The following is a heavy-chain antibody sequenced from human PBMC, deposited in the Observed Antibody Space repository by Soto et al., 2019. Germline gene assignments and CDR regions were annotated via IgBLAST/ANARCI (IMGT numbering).Heavy chain of an antibody. Sequence: SVKVSCKASGGTFSSYAISWVRQAPGQGLEWMGGIIPIFGTANYAQKFQGRVTFTADESTSTAYMELSSLRSEDTAVYYCASRHSSGWYRFDYWGQGTLVTVSS. CDR1: GGTFSSYA. CDR3: ASRHSSGWYRFDY. J-gene: IGHJ4*02. D-gene: IGHD6-19*01. V-gene: IGHV1-69*13. CDR2: IIPIFGTA.